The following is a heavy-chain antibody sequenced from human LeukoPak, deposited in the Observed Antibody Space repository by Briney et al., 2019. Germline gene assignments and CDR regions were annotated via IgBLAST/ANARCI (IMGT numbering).Heavy chain of an antibody. V-gene: IGHV1-2*02. CDR1: GYTFTGYY. CDR2: INPNSGGT. Sequence: ASVKVSCKASGYTFTGYYMHWVRQAPGQGLEWMGWINPNSGGTNYAQKFQGRVTMTRDTSISTAYMELSRLRSDDTAVYYCARANSGLAVAGREWFDPWGQGTLVTVSS. J-gene: IGHJ5*02. D-gene: IGHD6-19*01. CDR3: ARANSGLAVAGREWFDP.